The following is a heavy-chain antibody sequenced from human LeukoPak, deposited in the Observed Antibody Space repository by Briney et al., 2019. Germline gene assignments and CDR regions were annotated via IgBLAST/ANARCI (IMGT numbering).Heavy chain of an antibody. CDR1: GFTFSSYG. J-gene: IGHJ4*02. CDR3: AALAVAGSFDY. Sequence: GRSLRLSCAASGFTFSSYGMHWVRQAPGKGLEWVAVIWYDGSNKYYADSVKGRFTISRDNAKNTLYLQMNSLRAEDTAVYYCAALAVAGSFDYWGQGTLVTVSS. V-gene: IGHV3-33*03. CDR2: IWYDGSNK. D-gene: IGHD6-19*01.